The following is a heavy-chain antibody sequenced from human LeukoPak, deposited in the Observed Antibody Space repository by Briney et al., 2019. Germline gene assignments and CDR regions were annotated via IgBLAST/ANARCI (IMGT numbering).Heavy chain of an antibody. CDR2: INGDGSIT. J-gene: IGHJ3*02. V-gene: IGHV3-74*01. CDR3: ARAGNGFDI. Sequence: GGSLRLSCEASGFTFSSYWMHWVRQAPGKGLVWVSRINGDGSITTYADSVRGRFTISRDNAKNTLYLQMNSLRAEDTAVYYCARAGNGFDIWGRGTMVTVSS. CDR1: GFTFSSYW.